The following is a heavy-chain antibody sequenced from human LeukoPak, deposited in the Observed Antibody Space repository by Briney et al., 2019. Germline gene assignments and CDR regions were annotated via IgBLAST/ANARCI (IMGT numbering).Heavy chain of an antibody. CDR1: GFPFSSYW. J-gene: IGHJ4*02. D-gene: IGHD1-26*01. CDR2: IKRDGSEK. CDR3: ATSKYSGSY. Sequence: GGSLRLSCAASGFPFSSYWMSWVRQAPGKGLEWVANIKRDGSEKYYVHSLKGRFTISRDNSKNTLNLQMNSLRAEDTAVYYCATSKYSGSYWGQGTLVTVSS. V-gene: IGHV3-7*03.